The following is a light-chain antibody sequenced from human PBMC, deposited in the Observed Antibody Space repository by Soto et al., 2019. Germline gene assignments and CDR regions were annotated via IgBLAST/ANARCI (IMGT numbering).Light chain of an antibody. CDR2: DAS. CDR1: QSVSSY. V-gene: IGKV3-11*01. Sequence: EIVLTQSPATLSLSQGERATLSCRASQSVSSYLAWYKQKPGQAPRLVIYDASHRATGIPARFSSSGSGIDFTLPLNFLDPGDLAVFYGQKRSNGMINFGEGRQRELK. J-gene: IGKJ5*01. CDR3: QKRSNGMIN.